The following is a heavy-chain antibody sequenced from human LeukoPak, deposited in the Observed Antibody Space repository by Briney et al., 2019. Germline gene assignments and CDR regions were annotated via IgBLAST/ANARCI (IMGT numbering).Heavy chain of an antibody. Sequence: GESLKISCKGSGYSFTSYWISWVRQMPGKGLEWMGRIDPSDSYTNYSPSFQGHVTISADKSIGTAYLQWSSLKASDTAMYYCARHDRYCSSTSCYAPDYWGQGTLVTVSS. CDR2: IDPSDSYT. J-gene: IGHJ4*02. D-gene: IGHD2-2*01. CDR1: GYSFTSYW. CDR3: ARHDRYCSSTSCYAPDY. V-gene: IGHV5-10-1*01.